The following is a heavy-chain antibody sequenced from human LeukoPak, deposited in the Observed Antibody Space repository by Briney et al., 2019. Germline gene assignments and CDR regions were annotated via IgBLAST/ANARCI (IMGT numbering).Heavy chain of an antibody. CDR1: GFTFSNSW. V-gene: IGHV3-7*01. J-gene: IGHJ4*02. CDR3: ARFTRSATYEVY. CDR2: IKADGSQK. Sequence: GSLRLSCAASGFTFSNSWMSWVRQAPERGLEWVANIKADGSQKDYVDSMKGRFTISRDNAKNSVYLEMNSLRVEDTAIYYCARFTRSATYEVYWGQGTLVTVSS. D-gene: IGHD3-10*01.